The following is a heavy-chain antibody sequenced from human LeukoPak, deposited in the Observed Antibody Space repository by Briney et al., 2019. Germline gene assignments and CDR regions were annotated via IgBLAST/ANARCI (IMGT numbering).Heavy chain of an antibody. J-gene: IGHJ4*02. D-gene: IGHD3-16*01. V-gene: IGHV3-64*02. CDR2: ISVNGDST. Sequence: GGSLRLSCAASGFIFSSYALHWVRQAPGKGLEYVSGISVNGDSTYYADFVKGRFTISRDDSRNTLNLQMGSLRAEDTAVYYCARIGPGGHFDYWGQGTLVTVSS. CDR1: GFIFSSYA. CDR3: ARIGPGGHFDY.